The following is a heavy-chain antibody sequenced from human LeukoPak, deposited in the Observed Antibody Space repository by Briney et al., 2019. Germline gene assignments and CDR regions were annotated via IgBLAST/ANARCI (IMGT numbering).Heavy chain of an antibody. V-gene: IGHV3-30*02. D-gene: IGHD3-9*01. CDR3: ANDILTGYYKSDF. Sequence: PGGSLRLSCAASGFTFSSYGMHWVRQAPGKGLEWVAFIRYDGSNKYYADSVKGRFTISRDNSKNTLYLQMNSLRAEDTAVYYCANDILTGYYKSDFWGQGTLVTVSS. CDR2: IRYDGSNK. CDR1: GFTFSSYG. J-gene: IGHJ4*02.